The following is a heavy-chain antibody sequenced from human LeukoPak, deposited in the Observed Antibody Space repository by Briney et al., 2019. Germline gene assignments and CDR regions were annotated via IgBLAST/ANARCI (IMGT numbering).Heavy chain of an antibody. V-gene: IGHV4-59*01. J-gene: IGHJ4*02. CDR3: ARDDYDSSGYPYFDY. CDR2: IYYSGST. Sequence: SETLSLTCTVSGGSISSYYWSWIRQPPGKGLESIGYIYYSGSTNYNPSLKSRVTISVDTSKNQFSLKLSSVTAADTAVYYCARDDYDSSGYPYFDYWGQGTLVTVSS. CDR1: GGSISSYY. D-gene: IGHD3-22*01.